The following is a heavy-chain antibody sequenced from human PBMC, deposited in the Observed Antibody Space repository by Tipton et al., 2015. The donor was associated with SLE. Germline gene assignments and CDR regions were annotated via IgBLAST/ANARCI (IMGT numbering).Heavy chain of an antibody. V-gene: IGHV4-38-2*02. J-gene: IGHJ2*01. CDR2: IYHSGST. D-gene: IGHD1-26*01. CDR3: ARDGGYYRNWYFDL. Sequence: TLSLTYAVSGYSISSGYYWGWIRQPPGKGLEWIGSIYHSGSTYYNPSLKSRVTISVDTSKNQFSLKLSSVTAADTAVYYCARDGGYYRNWYFDLWGRGTLVTVSS. CDR1: GYSISSGYY.